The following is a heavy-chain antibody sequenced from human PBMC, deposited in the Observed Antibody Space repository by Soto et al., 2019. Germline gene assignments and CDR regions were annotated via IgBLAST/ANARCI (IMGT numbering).Heavy chain of an antibody. CDR3: GRVPNPYYYMDV. V-gene: IGHV3-72*01. Sequence: PGGSLRLSCAASGFTFSDHYIDWVRQAPGKGLEWIGRSRNKANSYTTEYAESVKGRFTISRDESKNSLYLQVNSLKTEDTAVYFCGRVPNPYYYMDVRGKGTTVTVSS. CDR1: GFTFSDHY. CDR2: SRNKANSYTT. D-gene: IGHD7-27*01. J-gene: IGHJ6*03.